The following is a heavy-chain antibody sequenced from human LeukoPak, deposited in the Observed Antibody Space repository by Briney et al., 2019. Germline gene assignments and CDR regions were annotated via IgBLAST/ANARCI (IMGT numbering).Heavy chain of an antibody. D-gene: IGHD6-19*01. J-gene: IGHJ4*02. CDR1: GGSISSGSYY. Sequence: TSETLSLTCTVSGGSISSGSYYWTWIRQPAGKGLEYIGRIYTSGSTSYNPSLKSRVTMSIDTSKDQFSLELTSVTAADTAVYYCARTIAVAGTVSFDYWGQGILVTVSS. CDR2: IYTSGST. CDR3: ARTIAVAGTVSFDY. V-gene: IGHV4-61*02.